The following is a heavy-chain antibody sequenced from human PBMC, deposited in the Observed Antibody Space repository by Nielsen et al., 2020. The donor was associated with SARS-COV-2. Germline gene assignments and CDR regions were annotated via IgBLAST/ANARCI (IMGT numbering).Heavy chain of an antibody. V-gene: IGHV3-30-3*01. Sequence: GESLKISCAASGFTFSKFPMHWVRQAPGKGLEWLAIISFGGDNEHYADSVKGRFTVSRDNSKETLHLQMNSLNPEDTGVYFCARETLDHTSSFVDYWGQGTLVTVSS. D-gene: IGHD1-1*01. CDR1: GFTFSKFP. CDR2: ISFGGDNE. CDR3: ARETLDHTSSFVDY. J-gene: IGHJ4*02.